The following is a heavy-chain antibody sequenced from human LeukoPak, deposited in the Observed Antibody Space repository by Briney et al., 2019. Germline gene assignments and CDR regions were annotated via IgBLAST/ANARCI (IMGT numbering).Heavy chain of an antibody. J-gene: IGHJ6*03. CDR1: GGTFSSYA. V-gene: IGHV1-69*05. CDR3: ASRYCSSTSCYFYYYMDV. D-gene: IGHD2-2*01. Sequence: SVKVSCKASGGTFSSYAISWVRQAPGQGLEWMGGIIPIFGTANYAQKFQGRVTITTDESTSTAYMELSSLKSEDTAVYYCASRYCSSTSCYFYYYMDVWGKGTTVTVSS. CDR2: IIPIFGTA.